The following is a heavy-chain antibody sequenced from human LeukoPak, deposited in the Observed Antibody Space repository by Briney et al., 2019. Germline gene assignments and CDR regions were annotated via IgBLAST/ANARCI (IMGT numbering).Heavy chain of an antibody. V-gene: IGHV3-7*01. J-gene: IGHJ4*02. CDR3: ARDPGYYGSGSYLN. D-gene: IGHD3-10*01. CDR1: GFTFSGYW. CDR2: IKQDGSEK. Sequence: GGSLRLSCVASGFTFSGYWMTWVRQAPGKGLEWVAKIKQDGSEKYYVDSVKGRFTISRDNAKNSLYLQMNSLRAEDMAVYYCARDPGYYGSGSYLNWGQGTLVTVSS.